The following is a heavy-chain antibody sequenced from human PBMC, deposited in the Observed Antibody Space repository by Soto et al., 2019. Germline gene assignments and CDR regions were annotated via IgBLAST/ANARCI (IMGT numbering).Heavy chain of an antibody. J-gene: IGHJ4*02. CDR3: ASGAYSSSWGYFDY. D-gene: IGHD6-13*01. CDR1: GFTFSSFW. V-gene: IGHV3-7*01. CDR2: IKQDGSEK. Sequence: EVQLVESGGGLVQPGGSLRLSCAASGFTFSSFWMTWLRQAPGKGLEWVANIKQDGSEKNYVDSVKGRFTISRDNAKNSLYLQMNSLRAEDTAVYYCASGAYSSSWGYFDYWGQGILLTVSS.